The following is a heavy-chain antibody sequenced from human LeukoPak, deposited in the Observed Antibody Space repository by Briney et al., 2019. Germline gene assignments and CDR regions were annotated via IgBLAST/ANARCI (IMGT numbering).Heavy chain of an antibody. D-gene: IGHD3-3*01. Sequence: ASVKVSCKISGYTLTELSMHWVRQAPGKGLEWMGSFNPEDGETLYAQKFQGRVTMTEDTSTDTAYMELSSLRSEDTAVYYCASGPYDFWSGNNLDYWGQGTLVTVSS. V-gene: IGHV1-24*01. J-gene: IGHJ4*02. CDR2: FNPEDGET. CDR3: ASGPYDFWSGNNLDY. CDR1: GYTLTELS.